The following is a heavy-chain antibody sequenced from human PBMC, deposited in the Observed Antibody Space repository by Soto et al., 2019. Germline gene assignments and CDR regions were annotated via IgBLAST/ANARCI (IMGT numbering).Heavy chain of an antibody. Sequence: QVQLQESGPGLVKPSQTLSLTCTVSGGSISSGDYYWSWIRQPPGKGLEWIGYIYYSGSTYYNPSLKSRVTISVDPSKNQFALKLSSVTAADPAVYYCARRYCSGGCYFDYWGQGTLVTVSS. J-gene: IGHJ4*02. CDR1: GGSISSGDYY. V-gene: IGHV4-30-4*01. CDR3: ARRYCSGGCYFDY. CDR2: IYYSGST. D-gene: IGHD2-15*01.